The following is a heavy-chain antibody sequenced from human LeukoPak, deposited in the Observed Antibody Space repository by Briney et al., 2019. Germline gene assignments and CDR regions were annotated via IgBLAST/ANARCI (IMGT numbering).Heavy chain of an antibody. J-gene: IGHJ4*02. CDR2: ISSSSSYI. D-gene: IGHD3-10*02. Sequence: GGSLRLSCAASGFPFSSYSMTWVRQAPGKGLEWVSFISSSSSYIYYADSVKGRFTISRDNAKNSLYLQMNSLRVEDTAVYYCARGTMFPYYFDYWGQGTLVTVSS. V-gene: IGHV3-21*01. CDR1: GFPFSSYS. CDR3: ARGTMFPYYFDY.